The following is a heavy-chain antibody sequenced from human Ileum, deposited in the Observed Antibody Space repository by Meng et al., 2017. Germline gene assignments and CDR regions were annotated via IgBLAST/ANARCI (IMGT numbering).Heavy chain of an antibody. CDR3: ARLLDSSDWGWFDP. Sequence: QVQLQESGPGLVKPSETLALTCSVSGASISSHYWTWLRQPPGKGREYIGYIYYRGGASYNPSLRSRVTMSVDTSKNQFSLNLSSVTAADTAVYYCARLLDSSDWGWFDPWGQGTLVTVSS. V-gene: IGHV4-59*08. CDR2: IYYRGGA. CDR1: GASISSHY. J-gene: IGHJ5*02. D-gene: IGHD3-22*01.